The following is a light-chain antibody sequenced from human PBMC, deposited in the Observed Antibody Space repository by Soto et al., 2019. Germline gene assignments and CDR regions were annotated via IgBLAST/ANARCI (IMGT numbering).Light chain of an antibody. Sequence: EIVMTQSPASLSVSPGERATLSCRAAQNVGRDLAWYQQKPGQAPRLLIYGASTRATGIPARFSGSGSGTDFTLTISRLEPEDFAVYYCQQYGSSPRTFGQGTKVDI. J-gene: IGKJ1*01. CDR2: GAS. CDR1: QNVGRD. V-gene: IGKV3-20*01. CDR3: QQYGSSPRT.